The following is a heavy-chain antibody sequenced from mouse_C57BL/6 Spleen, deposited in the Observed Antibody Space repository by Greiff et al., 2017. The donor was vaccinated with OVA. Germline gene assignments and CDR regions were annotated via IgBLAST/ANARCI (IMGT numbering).Heavy chain of an antibody. CDR2: IDPSDSYT. J-gene: IGHJ4*01. CDR3: ARWNYYGSSPHYAMDY. D-gene: IGHD1-1*01. CDR1: GYTFTSYW. V-gene: IGHV1-69*01. Sequence: QVQLQQPGAELVMPGASVKLSCKASGYTFTSYWMHWVKQRPGQGLEWIGEIDPSDSYTNYNQKFKGKSTLTVDKSSSTAYMQLSSLTSEDSAVYYCARWNYYGSSPHYAMDYWGQGTSVTVSS.